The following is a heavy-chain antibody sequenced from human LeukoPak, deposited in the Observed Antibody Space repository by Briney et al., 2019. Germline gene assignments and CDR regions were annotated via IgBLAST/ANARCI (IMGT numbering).Heavy chain of an antibody. CDR3: ARHWAGGGYDHGFDC. D-gene: IGHD5-12*01. CDR1: GDSISSNSHY. V-gene: IGHV4-39*01. CDR2: VSHTGGS. Sequence: SETLSLTCNVSGDSISSNSHYWGWIRQPPGKGLEWIASVSHTGGSDYNRSLKSRVTISADTSENQFSLKLSSVTAADTAVYFCARHWAGGGYDHGFDCWGQGTLVTVFS. J-gene: IGHJ4*02.